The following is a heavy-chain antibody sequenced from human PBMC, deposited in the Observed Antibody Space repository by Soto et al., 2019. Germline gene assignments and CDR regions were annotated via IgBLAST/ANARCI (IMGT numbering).Heavy chain of an antibody. Sequence: GGSLRLSCAASGFTVSANYMSWVRQAPGKGLEWVSVIYSGGNTYYRDSVKGRFTISRDNSKNTLHLQMNSLRVEDTAVYYCAKDNCISTSCYRLYNWFDPWGQGTLVTVSS. CDR3: AKDNCISTSCYRLYNWFDP. D-gene: IGHD2-2*01. J-gene: IGHJ5*02. CDR1: GFTVSANY. CDR2: IYSGGNT. V-gene: IGHV3-66*01.